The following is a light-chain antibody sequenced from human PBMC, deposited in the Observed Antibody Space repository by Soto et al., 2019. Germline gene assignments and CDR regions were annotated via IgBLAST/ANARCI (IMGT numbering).Light chain of an antibody. CDR1: HSLLHSNGYTY. CDR3: MQALQTPLT. CDR2: LGS. V-gene: IGKV2-28*01. J-gene: IGKJ4*01. Sequence: VMTQSPLSLPVTPGEPASISCSSSHSLLHSNGYTYLDWYLQKPGQSPQLLIYLGSNRSSGVPDRFSGSGSGTDFTLNISRVEAEDVGVYYCMQALQTPLTFGGGTKVDIK.